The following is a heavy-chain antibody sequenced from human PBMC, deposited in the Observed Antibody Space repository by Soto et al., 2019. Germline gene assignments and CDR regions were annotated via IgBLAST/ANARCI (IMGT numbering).Heavy chain of an antibody. CDR3: ARDNNDFWSLYPLAFDY. V-gene: IGHV4-4*07. CDR2: VSTSGNV. Sequence: SETLSLTCTVSGGSLTNYYWSWMRQPAGKGLEWIGRVSTSGNVVSKASLRSRLTMSVDTSKNQFSLRLTSVTAADTAVYYCARDNNDFWSLYPLAFDYWGQGALVTVSS. CDR1: GGSLTNYY. D-gene: IGHD3-3*01. J-gene: IGHJ4*02.